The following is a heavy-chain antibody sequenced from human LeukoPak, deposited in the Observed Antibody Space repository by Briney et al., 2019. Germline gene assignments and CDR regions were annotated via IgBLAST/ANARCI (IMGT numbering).Heavy chain of an antibody. CDR2: IYYSGST. Sequence: ETLSLTCTVSGGSISSYYWRWIRQPPGKGLEWIGYIYYSGSTNYNPSLKSRVTISVDTSKNQFSLKLSSVTAADTAVYYCARHEIGTTELDYWGQGTLVTVSS. D-gene: IGHD2-2*01. J-gene: IGHJ4*02. CDR1: GGSISSYY. CDR3: ARHEIGTTELDY. V-gene: IGHV4-59*08.